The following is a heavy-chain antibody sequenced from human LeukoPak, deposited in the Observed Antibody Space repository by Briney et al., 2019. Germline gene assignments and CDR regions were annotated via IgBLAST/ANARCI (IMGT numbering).Heavy chain of an antibody. CDR1: GGTFNSYA. CDR2: IIPIFGTA. J-gene: IGHJ3*02. CDR3: ARYNPEAGDAFDI. Sequence: VASVKVSCKASGGTFNSYAISWVRQAPGQGLEWMGGIIPIFGTANYAQKFQGRVTITADESTSTAYMELSSLRSEDTAVYYCARYNPEAGDAFDIWGQGTMVTVSS. V-gene: IGHV1-69*13. D-gene: IGHD1-14*01.